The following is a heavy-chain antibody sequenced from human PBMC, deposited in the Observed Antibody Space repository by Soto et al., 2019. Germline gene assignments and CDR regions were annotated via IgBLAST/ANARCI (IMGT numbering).Heavy chain of an antibody. CDR3: AKDRSGWRWHYYGMDV. Sequence: EVQLLESGGGLVQPGGSLRLSCAASGFTFSSYAMSWVRQAPGKGLEWVSAISGSGGSTYYADSVKGRFTISRDNSKNTLYLQMNSLRAEDTAVYYCAKDRSGWRWHYYGMDVWGQGTTVTVSS. D-gene: IGHD6-19*01. CDR1: GFTFSSYA. J-gene: IGHJ6*02. V-gene: IGHV3-23*01. CDR2: ISGSGGST.